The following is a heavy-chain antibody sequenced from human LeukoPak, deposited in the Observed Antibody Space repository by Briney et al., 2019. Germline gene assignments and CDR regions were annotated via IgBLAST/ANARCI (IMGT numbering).Heavy chain of an antibody. CDR1: GGSFSGYY. V-gene: IGHV4-34*01. D-gene: IGHD6-6*01. CDR2: INHSGST. J-gene: IGHJ6*03. CDR3: ARGRVGAARRNYYYYYMDV. Sequence: SETLSLTCAVYGGSFSGYYWSWIRQPPGKGLEWIGEINHSGSTNYNPSLKSRVTISVDTSKNQLSLKLSSVTAADTAVYYCARGRVGAARRNYYYYYMDVWGKGTTVTVSS.